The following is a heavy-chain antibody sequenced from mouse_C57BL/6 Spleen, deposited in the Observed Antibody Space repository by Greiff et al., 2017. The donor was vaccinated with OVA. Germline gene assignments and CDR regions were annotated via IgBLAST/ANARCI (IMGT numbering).Heavy chain of an antibody. V-gene: IGHV5-9-1*02. CDR3: TRERELANWDFDY. Sequence: EVQGVESGEGLVKPGGSLKLSCAASGFTFSSYAMSWVRQTPEKRLEWVAYISSGGDYIYYADTVKGRFTISRDNARNTLYLQMSSLKSEDTAVYYCTRERELANWDFDYWGQGTTLTVSS. D-gene: IGHD4-1*01. CDR1: GFTFSSYA. CDR2: ISSGGDYI. J-gene: IGHJ2*01.